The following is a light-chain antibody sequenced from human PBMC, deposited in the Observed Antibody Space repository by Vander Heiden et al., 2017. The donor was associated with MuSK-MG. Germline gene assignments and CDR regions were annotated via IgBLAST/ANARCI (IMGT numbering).Light chain of an antibody. J-gene: IGKJ5*01. CDR3: QQYENLIT. CDR1: QNINNH. Sequence: EIQLTQSPSSLSASVGDRVTLTCQARQNINNHLKWFQQKPGKAPKLLISDASKLHPGVSSRFSGSGSGTDFTLTINSLQPEDVATYYCQQYENLITFGQGTRLEIK. V-gene: IGKV1-33*01. CDR2: DAS.